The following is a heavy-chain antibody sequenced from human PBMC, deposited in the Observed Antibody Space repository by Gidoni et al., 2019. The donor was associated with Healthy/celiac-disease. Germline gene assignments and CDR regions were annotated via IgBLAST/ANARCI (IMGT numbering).Heavy chain of an antibody. J-gene: IGHJ3*02. D-gene: IGHD6-19*01. CDR1: GFPFRSRA. CDR3: AKDVEVAVAGHDVFDI. Sequence: EVQLLVSGGGLVQPGGSLRLSCAASGFPFRSRAMSWVRQAPGKGLEWVSVMSGSGGSTYYADSVKGRFTISRDNSKNTLYLQMNSLRAEDTAVYYCAKDVEVAVAGHDVFDIWGQGTMVTVSS. CDR2: MSGSGGST. V-gene: IGHV3-23*01.